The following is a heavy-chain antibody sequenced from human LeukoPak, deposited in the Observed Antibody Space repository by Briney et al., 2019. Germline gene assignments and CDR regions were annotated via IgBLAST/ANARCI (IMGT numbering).Heavy chain of an antibody. V-gene: IGHV4-38-2*02. CDR2: IYHSGNT. D-gene: IGHD4-17*01. J-gene: IGHJ4*02. CDR1: GYSISSGYY. Sequence: SETLSLTCTVSGYSISSGYYWGWIRQPPGKGLEWIGNIYHSGNTYYNPSLKSRVTISVDTSKNQFSLKLSSVTAADTAVYYCARVGYTTNKKGDYLPPYFDYWGQGTLVTVSS. CDR3: ARVGYTTNKKGDYLPPYFDY.